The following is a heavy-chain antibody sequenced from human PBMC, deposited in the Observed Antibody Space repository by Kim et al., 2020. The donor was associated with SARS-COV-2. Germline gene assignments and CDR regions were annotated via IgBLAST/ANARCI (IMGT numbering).Heavy chain of an antibody. J-gene: IGHJ6*02. D-gene: IGHD3-3*01. V-gene: IGHV4-34*01. CDR3: ARGGRFRYGMDV. Sequence: NSNPSLKSRVTISVDTSKNQFSLKLSFVTAADTAVYYCARGGRFRYGMDVWGQGTTVTVSS.